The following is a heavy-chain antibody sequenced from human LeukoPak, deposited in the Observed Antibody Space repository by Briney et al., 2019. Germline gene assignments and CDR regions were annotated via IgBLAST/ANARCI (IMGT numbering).Heavy chain of an antibody. J-gene: IGHJ4*02. CDR1: GGSISSGSYY. Sequence: KPSETLSLTCTVSGGSISSGSYYWSWIRQPAGKGLEWIGRIYTSGSTNYNPSLKSRVTISVDTSKNQFSLKLSSVTAADTAVYYCARVLSWGGKTINDKASFDYWGQGTLVTVSS. V-gene: IGHV4-61*02. CDR2: IYTSGST. CDR3: ARVLSWGGKTINDKASFDY. D-gene: IGHD5-12*01.